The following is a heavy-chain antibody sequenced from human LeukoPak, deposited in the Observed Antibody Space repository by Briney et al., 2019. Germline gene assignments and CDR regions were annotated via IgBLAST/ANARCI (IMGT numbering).Heavy chain of an antibody. CDR2: IYNGGST. D-gene: IGHD3-10*01. CDR3: ARRGGSGRSFDY. V-gene: IGHV4-39*01. J-gene: IGHJ4*02. CDR1: GGSISSSSYR. Sequence: SETLSLTCTVSGGSISSSSYRWGWLRQPPGKGLEWIGNIYNGGSTYYNSSLKSRITISVDTSKNQFSLKLTSVTAADTAVYYCARRGGSGRSFDYWGQGTLATVSS.